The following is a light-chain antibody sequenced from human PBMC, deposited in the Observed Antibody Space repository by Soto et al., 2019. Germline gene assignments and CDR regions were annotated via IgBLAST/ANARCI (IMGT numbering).Light chain of an antibody. J-gene: IGLJ1*01. V-gene: IGLV2-11*01. CDR2: DVD. Sequence: QSALTQPRSVSGSPGQSVTISCTGTRSDVGAYNYVSWYQNHPDKAPKLMIYDVDKRPSGVPDRFSGSKSGNTASLTISGLQAEDESEYYCCSYAGSFYVFGTGTKLTVL. CDR1: RSDVGAYNY. CDR3: CSYAGSFYV.